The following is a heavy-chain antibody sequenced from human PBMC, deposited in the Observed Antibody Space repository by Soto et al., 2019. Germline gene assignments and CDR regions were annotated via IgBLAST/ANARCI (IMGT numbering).Heavy chain of an antibody. CDR3: ARDRDWRAAWYYYYGMDV. CDR1: GFTFSSYG. Sequence: GGSLRLSCAASGFTFSSYGMHWVRQAPGKGLEWVAVIWYDGSNKYYADSVKGRFTISRDNSKNTLYLQMNSLRAEDTAVYYFARDRDWRAAWYYYYGMDVWGQGTTVTVSS. V-gene: IGHV3-33*01. J-gene: IGHJ6*02. D-gene: IGHD1-1*01. CDR2: IWYDGSNK.